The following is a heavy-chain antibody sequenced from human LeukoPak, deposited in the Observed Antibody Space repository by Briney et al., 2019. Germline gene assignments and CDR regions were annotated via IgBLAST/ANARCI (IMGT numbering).Heavy chain of an antibody. Sequence: PGGSLRLSCAVSGFTFSGSAMHWVRQAPGKGLDWVAVIWSDGSKTNHADSVKGRFTVSRDNSKNTLFLQMNSLRAEDTAVYYCAKESNYGRRNYFGYWGQGTLVTVSS. J-gene: IGHJ4*02. CDR3: AKESNYGRRNYFGY. CDR1: GFTFSGSA. V-gene: IGHV3-33*06. D-gene: IGHD3-10*01. CDR2: IWSDGSKT.